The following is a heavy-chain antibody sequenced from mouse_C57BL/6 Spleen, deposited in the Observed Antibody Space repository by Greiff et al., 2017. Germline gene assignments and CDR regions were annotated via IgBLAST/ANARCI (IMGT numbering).Heavy chain of an antibody. CDR3: AKIYDGYYWYFDV. Sequence: VQLVESGPGLVQPSQSLSITCTVSGFSLTSYGVHWVRQSPGKGLEWLGVIWSGGSTDYNAAFISRLSISKDNSKSQVFFKMNSLQADDTAIYYCAKIYDGYYWYFDVWGTGTTVTVSS. V-gene: IGHV2-2*01. CDR2: IWSGGST. D-gene: IGHD2-3*01. J-gene: IGHJ1*03. CDR1: GFSLTSYG.